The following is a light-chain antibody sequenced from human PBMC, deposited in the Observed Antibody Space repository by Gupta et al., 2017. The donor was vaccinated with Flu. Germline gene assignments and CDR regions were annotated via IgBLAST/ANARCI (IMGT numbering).Light chain of an antibody. V-gene: IGLV2-14*03. Sequence: SVTITCTGTSSDVGAYKCVSWYQHRPGKDPKLMIYDVSRRPSGVADRFSGSKSGNTASLTISGLQAEDEADYYCSSYTSSTTYVFGTGTKVTVL. J-gene: IGLJ1*01. CDR2: DVS. CDR3: SSYTSSTTYV. CDR1: SSDVGAYKC.